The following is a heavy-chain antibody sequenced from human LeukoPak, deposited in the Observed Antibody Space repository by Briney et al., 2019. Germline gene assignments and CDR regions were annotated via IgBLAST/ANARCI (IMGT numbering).Heavy chain of an antibody. CDR1: GGTFHHSA. Sequence: GSSVKVSCKASGGTFHHSALHWVRQAPGQGLEWMERIIPILNIPNYAQKLQGRVTIAADKSTSTAYMELSSLRSDDTAVYYCAREKMEVGYYGLDVWGQGTTVTVSS. D-gene: IGHD1-1*01. CDR2: IIPILNIP. J-gene: IGHJ6*02. CDR3: AREKMEVGYYGLDV. V-gene: IGHV1-69*04.